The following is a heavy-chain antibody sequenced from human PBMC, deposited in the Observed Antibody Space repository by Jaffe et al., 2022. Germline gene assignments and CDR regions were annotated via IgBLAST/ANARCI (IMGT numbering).Heavy chain of an antibody. CDR3: ARSIGPYYYDSSGYSAAFDI. CDR1: GYTFTSYY. V-gene: IGHV1-46*01. Sequence: QVQLVQSGAEVKKPGASVKVSCKASGYTFTSYYMHWVRQAPGQGLEWMGIINPSGGSTSYAQKFQGRVTMTRDTSTSTVYMELSSLRSEDTAVYYCARSIGPYYYDSSGYSAAFDIWGQGTMVTVSS. CDR2: INPSGGST. J-gene: IGHJ3*02. D-gene: IGHD3-22*01.